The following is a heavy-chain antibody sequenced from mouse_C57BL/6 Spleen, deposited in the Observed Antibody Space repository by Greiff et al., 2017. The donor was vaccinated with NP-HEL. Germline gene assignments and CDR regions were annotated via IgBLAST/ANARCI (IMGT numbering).Heavy chain of an antibody. CDR1: GYSITSGYY. CDR3: AREAGTAWFAY. Sequence: EVQLVESGPGLVKPSQSLSLTCSVTGYSITSGYYWNWIRQFPGNKLEWMGYIRYDGSNNYNPSLKNRISITRDTSKNQFFLKLNSVTTEDTATYYCAREAGTAWFAYWGQGTLVTVSA. V-gene: IGHV3-6*01. J-gene: IGHJ3*01. D-gene: IGHD4-1*01. CDR2: IRYDGSN.